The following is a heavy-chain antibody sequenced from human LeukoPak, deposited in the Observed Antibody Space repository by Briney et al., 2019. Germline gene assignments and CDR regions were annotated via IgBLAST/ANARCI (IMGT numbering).Heavy chain of an antibody. J-gene: IGHJ4*02. V-gene: IGHV3-23*01. CDR3: ANPLGGSGSYSVDY. CDR1: GFTFSSYA. D-gene: IGHD1-26*01. Sequence: GGSLRLSCAASGFTFSSYAMSWVRQAPGKGLEWVSAISGSGGSTYYADSVKGQFTISRDNSKNTLYLQMNSLRAEDTAVYYCANPLGGSGSYSVDYWGQGTLVTVSS. CDR2: ISGSGGST.